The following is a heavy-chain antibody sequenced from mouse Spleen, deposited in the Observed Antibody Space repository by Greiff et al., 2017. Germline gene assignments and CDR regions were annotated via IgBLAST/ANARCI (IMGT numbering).Heavy chain of an antibody. V-gene: IGHV3-6*01. CDR1: GYSITSGYY. CDR3: ARDSSGYAYFDY. D-gene: IGHD3-1*01. Sequence: VQLQQSGPGLVKPSQSLSLTCSVTGYSITSGYYWNWIRQFPGNKLEWMGYISYDGSNNYNPSLKNRISITRDTSKNQFFLKLNSVTTEDTATYYCARDSSGYAYFDYWGQGTTLTVSS. CDR2: ISYDGSN. J-gene: IGHJ2*01.